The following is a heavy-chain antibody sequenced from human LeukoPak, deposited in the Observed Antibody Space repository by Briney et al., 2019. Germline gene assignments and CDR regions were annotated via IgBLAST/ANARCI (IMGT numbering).Heavy chain of an antibody. CDR3: VRHRQHCDGGSCFPPDS. Sequence: PSETLSLTCTVSGGSIRSPSDYWGWIRQPPGKRLEWIGATDYSGRAYYNPSLVSRFTISVDTSKHQFSLKLNSVTATDTAIYYCVRHRQHCDGGSCFPPDSWGQGTLVTVSS. CDR1: GGSIRSPSDY. D-gene: IGHD2-15*01. CDR2: TDYSGRA. V-gene: IGHV4-39*01. J-gene: IGHJ4*02.